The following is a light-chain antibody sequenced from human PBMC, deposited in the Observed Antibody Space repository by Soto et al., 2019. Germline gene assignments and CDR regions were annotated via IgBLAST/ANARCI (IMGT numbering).Light chain of an antibody. V-gene: IGLV2-14*01. CDR1: SSDVGGYNY. J-gene: IGLJ2*01. CDR3: SSYTSRSTPGV. CDR2: EVS. Sequence: QSPLTQPASVSGSPGQSITISCTGTSSDVGGYNYVSWYQQHPGKAPKLMIYEVSNRPSGVPNRFSGSKSGNTASLTISGLQAEDEADYYCSSYTSRSTPGVFGGGTKLTVL.